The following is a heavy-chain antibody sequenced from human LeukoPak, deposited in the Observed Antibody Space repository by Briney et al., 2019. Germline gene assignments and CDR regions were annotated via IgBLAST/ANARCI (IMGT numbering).Heavy chain of an antibody. CDR1: GGTFSSYA. D-gene: IGHD6-19*01. CDR3: ARGKGYSTGWYFDY. Sequence: GASVKVSCKASGGTFSSYAISWVRQAPGQGLEWMGGIIPIFGTANYAQKFQGRVTITTDESTSTAYMELSSLRSEDTAVYYCARGKGYSTGWYFDYWGQGTLVTVSS. J-gene: IGHJ4*02. CDR2: IIPIFGTA. V-gene: IGHV1-69*05.